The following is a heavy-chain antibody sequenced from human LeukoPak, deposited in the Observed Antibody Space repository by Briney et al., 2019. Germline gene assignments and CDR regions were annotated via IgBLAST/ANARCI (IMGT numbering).Heavy chain of an antibody. D-gene: IGHD5-24*01. CDR1: GFTFDDYA. Sequence: GGSLRLSCAASGFTFDDYAMHWVRQVPGKGLEWVSGISWNSGSIGYADSVKGRFTISRDNAKNSLYLQMNSLRAEDTALYYCAKLPVVEMATIGDAFDIWGQGTMVTVSS. J-gene: IGHJ3*02. CDR2: ISWNSGSI. CDR3: AKLPVVEMATIGDAFDI. V-gene: IGHV3-9*01.